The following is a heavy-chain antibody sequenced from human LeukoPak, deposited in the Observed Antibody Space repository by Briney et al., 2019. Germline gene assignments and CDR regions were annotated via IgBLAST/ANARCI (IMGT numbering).Heavy chain of an antibody. CDR2: INHSGST. CDR3: AGRTFGGESPAFDY. J-gene: IGHJ4*02. Sequence: SETLSLTCAVYGGSFSGYYWSWIRQPPGKGLEWIGEINHSGSTNYNPSLKSRVTISVDTSKNQFSLKLSSVTAADTAMYYCAGRTFGGESPAFDYWGQGTLVTVSS. V-gene: IGHV4-34*01. D-gene: IGHD2-21*01. CDR1: GGSFSGYY.